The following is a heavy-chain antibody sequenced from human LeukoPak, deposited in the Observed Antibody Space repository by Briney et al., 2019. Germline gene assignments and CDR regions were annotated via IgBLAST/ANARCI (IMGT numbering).Heavy chain of an antibody. J-gene: IGHJ4*02. CDR1: GFTFSSYA. Sequence: GGSLRLSCAASGFTFSSYAMHWVRQAPGKGLEWVAVISYDGSNKYYADSVKGRFTISRDNSKNTLYLQMNSLRAEDTAVYYCAKDLGVSYGYWGQGTLVTVSS. V-gene: IGHV3-30*04. D-gene: IGHD5-18*01. CDR2: ISYDGSNK. CDR3: AKDLGVSYGY.